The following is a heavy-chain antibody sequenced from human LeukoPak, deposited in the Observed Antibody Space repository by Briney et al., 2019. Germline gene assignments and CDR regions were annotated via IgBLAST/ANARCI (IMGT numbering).Heavy chain of an antibody. V-gene: IGHV3-23*01. CDR1: GFTFSSYA. J-gene: IGHJ3*02. CDR3: AREGGYYYDSSGITKDAFDI. Sequence: GGSLRLSCAASGFTFSSYAMSWVRQAPGKGLEWVSAISGSGGSTYYADSVKGRFTISRDNSKNTLYLQMNSLRAEDTAVYYCAREGGYYYDSSGITKDAFDIWGQGTMVTVSS. CDR2: ISGSGGST. D-gene: IGHD3-22*01.